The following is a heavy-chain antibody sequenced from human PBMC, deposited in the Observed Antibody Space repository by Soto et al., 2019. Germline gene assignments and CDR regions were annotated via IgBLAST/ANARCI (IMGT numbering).Heavy chain of an antibody. V-gene: IGHV1-69*01. CDR2: IIPIFGTA. D-gene: IGHD1-26*01. CDR3: ARGDGSYYTGYYDGMDV. Sequence: QVQLVQSGAEVKKPGSSVKVSCKASGGTFSSYAISWVRQAPGQGLEWMGGIIPIFGTANYAQKFQGRVTLTADESTSTAYMELSSLRSEDTAVYYCARGDGSYYTGYYDGMDVWGQGTTDTVSS. CDR1: GGTFSSYA. J-gene: IGHJ6*02.